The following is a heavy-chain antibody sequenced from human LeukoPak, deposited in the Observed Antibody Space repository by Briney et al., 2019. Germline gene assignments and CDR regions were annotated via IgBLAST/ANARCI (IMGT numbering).Heavy chain of an antibody. CDR1: GFTFSSYG. CDR2: IRYDGSNK. D-gene: IGHD6-13*01. CDR3: VTAQLVLQRD. Sequence: GGSLRLSCAASGFTFSSYGMHWVRQAPGKGREWVAFIRYDGSNKYYADSVKGRFTISRDNSKNTLYLQMNSLRAEDTAVYYCVTAQLVLQRDWGQGTLVTVSS. V-gene: IGHV3-30*02. J-gene: IGHJ4*02.